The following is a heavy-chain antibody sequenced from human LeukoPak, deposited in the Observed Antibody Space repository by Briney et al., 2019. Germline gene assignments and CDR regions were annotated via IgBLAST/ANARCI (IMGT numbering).Heavy chain of an antibody. Sequence: GGSLRLSCAAPGFTFSSYGMHWVRQAPGKGLEWVAVIWYDGSNKYYADSVKGRFTISRDNSKNTLYLQMNSLRAEDTAVYYCARDRGDYDAFDIWGQGTMVTVSS. J-gene: IGHJ3*02. CDR1: GFTFSSYG. CDR3: ARDRGDYDAFDI. D-gene: IGHD2-21*01. CDR2: IWYDGSNK. V-gene: IGHV3-33*01.